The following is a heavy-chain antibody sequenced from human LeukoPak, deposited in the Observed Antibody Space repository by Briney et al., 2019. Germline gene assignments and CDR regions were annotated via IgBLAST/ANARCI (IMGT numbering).Heavy chain of an antibody. CDR1: GGSFSGYY. CDR2: INHSGST. J-gene: IGHJ6*02. Sequence: SETLSLTCAVYGGSFSGYYWSWIRQPPGKGLEWIGEINHSGSTNYNPSLKSRVTISVDTSKNQFSLKLSSVTAADTAVYYCARRAGYCSSTSCYRGYYGMDVWGQGTTVTVSS. D-gene: IGHD2-2*02. CDR3: ARRAGYCSSTSCYRGYYGMDV. V-gene: IGHV4-34*01.